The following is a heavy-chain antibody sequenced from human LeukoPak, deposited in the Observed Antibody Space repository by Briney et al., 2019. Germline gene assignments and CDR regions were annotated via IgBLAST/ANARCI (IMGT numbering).Heavy chain of an antibody. CDR2: IYTSGST. J-gene: IGHJ6*02. Sequence: SETLSLTCTVSGGTISSSYYWCWIRQPAGKGLEWIGRIYTSGSTNYNPSLKSRVTMSVDTSKNQFSLKLSSVTAADTAVYYSMREAYFWSGYSSFYYYYGMDVWGQGTTVTVSS. CDR3: MREAYFWSGYSSFYYYYGMDV. D-gene: IGHD3-3*01. CDR1: GGTISSSYY. V-gene: IGHV4-4*07.